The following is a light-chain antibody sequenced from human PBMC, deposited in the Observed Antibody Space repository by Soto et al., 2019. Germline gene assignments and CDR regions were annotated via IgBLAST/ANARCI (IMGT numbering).Light chain of an antibody. CDR2: STS. J-gene: IGKJ5*01. CDR1: QRIDSS. V-gene: IGKV3-15*01. CDR3: QQYHRWPIT. Sequence: EVVMTQSPATLSASPGESANLSCRASQRIDSSVAWYQQIPGQPPRLLVYSTSTRVTGIPAKFSGWGSGTEFTLTISSLQSEDFVVYYCQQYHRWPITFGQGTRLDI.